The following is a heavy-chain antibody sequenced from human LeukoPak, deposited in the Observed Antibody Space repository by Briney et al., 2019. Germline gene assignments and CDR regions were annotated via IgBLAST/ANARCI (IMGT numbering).Heavy chain of an antibody. J-gene: IGHJ5*02. Sequence: PGGSLRLSCAASGFSFSTYWMSWVRQTPEKGLEFVANIDQGGSVRNYMDSLKGRCTISRDNAKKSLYLEINSPRADDTAVYYCARDPESSSFHLWGRGALVTVSS. D-gene: IGHD6-6*01. CDR1: GFSFSTYW. V-gene: IGHV3-7*01. CDR3: ARDPESSSFHL. CDR2: IDQGGSVR.